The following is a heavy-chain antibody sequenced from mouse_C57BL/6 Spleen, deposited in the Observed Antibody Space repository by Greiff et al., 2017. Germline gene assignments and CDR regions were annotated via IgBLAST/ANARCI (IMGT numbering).Heavy chain of an antibody. CDR3: ARRDGSSHWYFDV. CDR2: ISSGSSTI. D-gene: IGHD1-1*01. J-gene: IGHJ1*03. Sequence: VQVVESGGGLVKPGGSLKLSCAASGFTFSDYGMHWVRQAPEKGLEWVAYISSGSSTIYYADTVKGRFTISRDNAKNTLFLQMTSLRSEDTAMYYCARRDGSSHWYFDVWGTGTTVTVSS. CDR1: GFTFSDYG. V-gene: IGHV5-17*01.